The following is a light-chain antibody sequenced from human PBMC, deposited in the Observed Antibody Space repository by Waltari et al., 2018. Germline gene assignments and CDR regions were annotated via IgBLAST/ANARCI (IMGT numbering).Light chain of an antibody. J-gene: IGKJ2*01. CDR1: QSISSN. Sequence: ETMMTQSPDTLSVSPGERATLSCRASQSISSNLTWYHQKPGQAPRLLISGVSTRATGIPARFSGSGSGTEFTLTISSLESEDFGIYYCQQYNNWLPEMYTFGQGTKLEI. CDR3: QQYNNWLPEMYT. CDR2: GVS. V-gene: IGKV3D-15*01.